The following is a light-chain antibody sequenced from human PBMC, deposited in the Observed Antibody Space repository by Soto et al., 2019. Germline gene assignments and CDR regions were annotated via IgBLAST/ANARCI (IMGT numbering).Light chain of an antibody. CDR3: QQYGSSGT. V-gene: IGKV3-20*01. CDR1: QSVSGN. CDR2: GVS. Sequence: EIVMTQSPVTLSVSPGERATLSCRASQSVSGNLAWYQQKPGQAPRLLIYGVSARATGIPDRFSGSGSGTDFTLTISRLEPEDFAVYYCQQYGSSGTFGQGTKVDI. J-gene: IGKJ1*01.